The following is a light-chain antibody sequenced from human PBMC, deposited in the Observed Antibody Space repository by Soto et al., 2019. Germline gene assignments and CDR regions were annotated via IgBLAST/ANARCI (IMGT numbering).Light chain of an antibody. CDR3: QSYVNSLSPLVI. CDR2: DNT. Sequence: QSVLTQPPSVSGAPGQTVTISCAGSNSNIGAGYDVHWYQQLPGTAPKFLISDNTNRPSGVPDRFSGSKSGTSASLAITGLQAEDEGHYYCQSYVNSLSPLVIFGGGTKLTVL. J-gene: IGLJ2*01. CDR1: NSNIGAGYD. V-gene: IGLV1-40*01.